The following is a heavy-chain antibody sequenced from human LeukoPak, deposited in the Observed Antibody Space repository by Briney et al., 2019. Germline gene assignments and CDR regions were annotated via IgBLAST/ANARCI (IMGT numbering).Heavy chain of an antibody. CDR1: GFTVSSIY. V-gene: IGHV4-34*01. J-gene: IGHJ4*02. CDR3: ASSGYYYGGYYFDY. D-gene: IGHD3-22*01. CDR2: INHSGST. Sequence: GSLRLSCAASGFTVSSIYMSWIRQPPGKGLEWIGEINHSGSTNYNPSLKSRVTISVDTSKNQFSLKLSSVTAADTAVYYCASSGYYYGGYYFDYWGQGTLVTVSS.